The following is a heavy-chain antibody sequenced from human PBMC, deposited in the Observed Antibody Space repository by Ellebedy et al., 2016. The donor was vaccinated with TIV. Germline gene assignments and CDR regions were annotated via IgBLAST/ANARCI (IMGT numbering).Heavy chain of an antibody. V-gene: IGHV4-59*01. J-gene: IGHJ4*02. Sequence: SETLSLTCTVSGGSISSYYWSWIRQPPGEGLEWVAFVHANGQTDYSASLKSRATISIDTSKNQFSLKLSSVTAADTAVYYCARGGKQLVLGDYWGQGTLVTVSS. CDR3: ARGGKQLVLGDY. CDR1: GGSISSYY. D-gene: IGHD6-6*01. CDR2: VHANGQT.